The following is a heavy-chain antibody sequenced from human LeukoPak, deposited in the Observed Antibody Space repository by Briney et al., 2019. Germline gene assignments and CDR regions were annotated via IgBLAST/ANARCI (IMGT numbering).Heavy chain of an antibody. Sequence: SETLSLTCAVYGGSFSGYYWSWIRQPPGKGLEWIGEINHSGSTNYNPSLKSRVTISVDTSKNQFSLKLSSVTAADTAVYYCARGYVVVPAAMGNWFDPWGQGTLVTVSS. V-gene: IGHV4-34*01. CDR1: GGSFSGYY. CDR3: ARGYVVVPAAMGNWFDP. CDR2: INHSGST. J-gene: IGHJ5*02. D-gene: IGHD2-2*01.